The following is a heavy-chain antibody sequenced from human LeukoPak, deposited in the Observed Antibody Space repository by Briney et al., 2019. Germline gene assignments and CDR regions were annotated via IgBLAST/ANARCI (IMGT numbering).Heavy chain of an antibody. Sequence: GASVKVSCKASGGTFSSYAISWVRQAPGQGLEWMGGIIPIFGTANYAQKFQGRVTITADKSTSTAYMELSSLRSEDTAVYYCARGVRDGYNLWYFDYWGQGTLVTVSS. D-gene: IGHD5-24*01. CDR3: ARGVRDGYNLWYFDY. CDR2: IIPIFGTA. J-gene: IGHJ4*02. CDR1: GGTFSSYA. V-gene: IGHV1-69*06.